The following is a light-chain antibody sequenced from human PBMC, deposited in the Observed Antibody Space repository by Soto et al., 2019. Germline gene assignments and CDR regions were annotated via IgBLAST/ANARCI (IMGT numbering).Light chain of an antibody. CDR3: QQSFSTPYT. J-gene: IGKJ2*01. V-gene: IGKV1-39*01. Sequence: DIQMTQSPSSLSVSVGDRVTITCRASQNINNYLNWYQQKPGKAPKVLIYAASSLQSGVPSRFSGSGSGTDFTLTISSLQPEDFATYYCQQSFSTPYTFGQGTKLEIK. CDR1: QNINNY. CDR2: AAS.